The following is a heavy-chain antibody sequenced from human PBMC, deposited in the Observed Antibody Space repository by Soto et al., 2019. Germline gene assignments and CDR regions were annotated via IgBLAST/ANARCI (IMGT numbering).Heavy chain of an antibody. CDR2: ISGSGGST. Sequence: QPGGSLRLSCAASGFTFSSYAMSWVRQAPGKGLEWVSAISGSGGSTYYADSVKGRFTISRDNSKNTLYLQMNSLRAEDTAVYYCAKEGYSSGWYKGARVNWFDPWGQGTLVTVSS. V-gene: IGHV3-23*01. J-gene: IGHJ5*02. CDR1: GFTFSSYA. CDR3: AKEGYSSGWYKGARVNWFDP. D-gene: IGHD6-19*01.